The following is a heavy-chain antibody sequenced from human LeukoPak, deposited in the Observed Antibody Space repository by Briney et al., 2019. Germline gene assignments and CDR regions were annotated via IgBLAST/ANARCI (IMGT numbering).Heavy chain of an antibody. J-gene: IGHJ4*02. D-gene: IGHD3-10*01. Sequence: GASVEVSCKASGYTFTGDYMHWVRHAPGQGLELLGWINPNSGGTNYAQKFQGWVTMTRDTSISTAYMELSRLRSDDTAVYYCAREGPSGSGSYFDYWGQGTLVTVSS. CDR1: GYTFTGDY. V-gene: IGHV1-2*04. CDR2: INPNSGGT. CDR3: AREGPSGSGSYFDY.